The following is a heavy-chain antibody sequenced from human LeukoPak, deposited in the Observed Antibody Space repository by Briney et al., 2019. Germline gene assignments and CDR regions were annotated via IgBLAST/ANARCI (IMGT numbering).Heavy chain of an antibody. D-gene: IGHD2-21*02. J-gene: IGHJ4*02. V-gene: IGHV3-21*01. CDR3: ARAMVGPATAIH. Sequence: GGSLRLSCAASGFTFSSYSMNWVRQAPGKGLEWVSSISSSSSYIYYADSVKGRFTISRDNAKNSLYLQMNSLRAEDTAVYYCARAMVGPATAIHWGQGTLVTVSS. CDR1: GFTFSSYS. CDR2: ISSSSSYI.